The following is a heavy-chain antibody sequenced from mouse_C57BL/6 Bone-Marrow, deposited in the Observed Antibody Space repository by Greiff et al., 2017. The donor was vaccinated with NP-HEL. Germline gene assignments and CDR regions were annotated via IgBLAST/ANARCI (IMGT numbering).Heavy chain of an antibody. CDR1: GFTFSSYG. CDR2: ISSGGSYT. V-gene: IGHV5-6*01. J-gene: IGHJ4*01. CDR3: ARHYYAMEY. Sequence: EVKLVESGGDLVKPGGSLKLSCAASGFTFSSYGMSWVRQTPDKRLEWVATISSGGSYTSYPDSVKGRFTISRDNAKNTLYLQMSSLKSEDTAMYYGARHYYAMEYWGQGTSVTVSS.